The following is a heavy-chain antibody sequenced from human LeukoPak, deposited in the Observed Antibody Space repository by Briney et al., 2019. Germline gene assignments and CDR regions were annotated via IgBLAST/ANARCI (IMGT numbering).Heavy chain of an antibody. V-gene: IGHV3-7*01. CDR3: ARVGARQILEY. CDR1: ESTFSSYW. Sequence: GSLRLSCAASESTFSSYWMSWVRQAPGKGLEWVANIKQDGGEKYYLDSVKGRFTVSRDNAKNSLYLQMNSLRAEDTAVYYCARVGARQILEYWGQGTLVTVSS. J-gene: IGHJ4*02. CDR2: IKQDGGEK. D-gene: IGHD4-17*01.